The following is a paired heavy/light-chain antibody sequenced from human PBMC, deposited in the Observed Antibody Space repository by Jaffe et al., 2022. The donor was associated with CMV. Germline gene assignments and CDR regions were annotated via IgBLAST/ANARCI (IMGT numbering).Heavy chain of an antibody. V-gene: IGHV3-23*04. CDR2: ISGSGDSR. CDR3: AISEEDIRLNSDFWSGYPPRFDY. CDR1: GFIFRNYA. J-gene: IGHJ4*02. D-gene: IGHD3-3*01. Sequence: EVRLEESGGGLAQPGGSLRLSCRASGFIFRNYAMTWVRHLPGKGLEWLSGISGSGDSRYHADSVRGRFTISRDNSKNTLYLQMNSLRVEDTAVYYCAISEEDIRLNSDFWSGYPPRFDYWGQGTLVTVSS.
Light chain of an antibody. CDR2: DAS. J-gene: IGKJ5*01. Sequence: EIVLTQSPGTLSLSPGEKATLSCRASQSVGSSLAWYQQKPGQAPRLLIYDASNRATGIPARFSGSGSGTDFTLTVSSLEPEDSAVYYCQQRSKSPPITFGQGTRLKIK. V-gene: IGKV3-11*01. CDR1: QSVGSS. CDR3: QQRSKSPPIT.